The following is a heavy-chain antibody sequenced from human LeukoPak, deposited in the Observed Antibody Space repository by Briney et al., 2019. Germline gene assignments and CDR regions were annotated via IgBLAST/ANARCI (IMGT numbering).Heavy chain of an antibody. CDR1: GYRFTSYW. V-gene: IGHV5-51*01. CDR3: ARHDWLPDY. Sequence: LGESLKISCKGSGYRFTSYWIGWVRQMPGKGLEWRGIVYPADSRAGYSPSFQGQVTISVDKSINTAYLQWSSLKASDTAIYYCARHDWLPDYWGQGTLVTVSS. J-gene: IGHJ4*02. CDR2: VYPADSRA. D-gene: IGHD3-9*01.